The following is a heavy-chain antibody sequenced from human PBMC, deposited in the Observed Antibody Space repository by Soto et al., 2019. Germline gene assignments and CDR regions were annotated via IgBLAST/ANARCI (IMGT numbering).Heavy chain of an antibody. Sequence: PSETLSLTCTVSDGSISPYYWAWIRQPPGKGLEWIGYIYHSGSTYYNPSLKSRVTISVDRSKNQFSLKLSSVTAADTAVYYCARGGYNWNDVTDYWGQGTLVTVSS. V-gene: IGHV4-59*01. CDR1: DGSISPYY. CDR2: IYHSGST. J-gene: IGHJ4*02. CDR3: ARGGYNWNDVTDY. D-gene: IGHD1-20*01.